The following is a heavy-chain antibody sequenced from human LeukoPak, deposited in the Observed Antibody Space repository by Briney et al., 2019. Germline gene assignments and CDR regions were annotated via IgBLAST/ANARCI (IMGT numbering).Heavy chain of an antibody. D-gene: IGHD5-12*01. CDR3: ARGAYSGYDQYYFDY. CDR1: GGSISSYY. V-gene: IGHV4-59*01. Sequence: PSETLSLTCTVAGGSISSYYWSWIRQPPGKGLEWIGYIYYSGSNNYNPSLKSRVTISVDTSKNQFSLKLSSVAAADTAVYYCARGAYSGYDQYYFDYWGQGTLVTVSS. CDR2: IYYSGSN. J-gene: IGHJ4*02.